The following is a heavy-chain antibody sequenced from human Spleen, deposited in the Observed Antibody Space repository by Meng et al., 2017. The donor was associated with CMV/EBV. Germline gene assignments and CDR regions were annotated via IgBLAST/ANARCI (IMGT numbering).Heavy chain of an antibody. D-gene: IGHD3-3*01. CDR1: GFTFSSYD. Sequence: GESLKISCAASGFTFSSYDMQWVRQAPGKGLECMTFIRYDGSNQYYADSVKGRFTISRDNSKNTLYLQMTSLRAEDTAVYYCVKDPHYDFWGQGTLVTV. CDR2: IRYDGSNQ. CDR3: VKDPHYDF. J-gene: IGHJ4*02. V-gene: IGHV3-30*02.